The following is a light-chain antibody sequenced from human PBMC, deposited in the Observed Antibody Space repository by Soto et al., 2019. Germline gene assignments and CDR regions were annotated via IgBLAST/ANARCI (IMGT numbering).Light chain of an antibody. CDR3: QTWGTGIQV. CDR2: LNSDGSH. CDR1: SGHSSYA. Sequence: QLVLTQSPSASASLGASVKLTCTLSSGHSSYAIAWHQQQPEKGPRYLMKLNSDGSHSKGDGIPDRFSGSSSGAERYFTISGLQSEDEADYYCQTWGTGIQVFGGGTKLTVL. J-gene: IGLJ2*01. V-gene: IGLV4-69*01.